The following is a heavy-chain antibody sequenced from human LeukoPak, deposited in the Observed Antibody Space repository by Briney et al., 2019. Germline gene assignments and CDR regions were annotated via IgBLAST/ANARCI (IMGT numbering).Heavy chain of an antibody. CDR3: ARPGALVVPAAMRY. J-gene: IGHJ4*02. V-gene: IGHV3-74*01. CDR2: INSDGSST. Sequence: GGSLRLSCAASGSTFSSYWMHWVRQAPGKGLVWVSRINSDGSSTSYADSVKGRFTISRDNAKNTLYLQMNSLRAEDTAVYYCARPGALVVPAAMRYWGQGTLVTVSS. D-gene: IGHD2-2*01. CDR1: GSTFSSYW.